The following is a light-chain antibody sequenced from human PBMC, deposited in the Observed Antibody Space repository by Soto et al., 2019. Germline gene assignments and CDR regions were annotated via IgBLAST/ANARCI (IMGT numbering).Light chain of an antibody. J-gene: IGLJ1*01. CDR1: TSDVGGYNY. CDR3: CSYAGSRRV. V-gene: IGLV2-8*01. Sequence: QSALTQPPSASGSPGQSVTISCTGTTSDVGGYNYVSWYQLHPDKVPKLIIYDVSKRPSGVPDRFSGSKSGNTASLTISGLQAEDEADYYCCSYAGSRRVFGTGTKVTVL. CDR2: DVS.